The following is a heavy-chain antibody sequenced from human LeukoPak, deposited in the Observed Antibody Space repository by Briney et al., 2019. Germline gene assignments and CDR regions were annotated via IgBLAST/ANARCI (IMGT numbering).Heavy chain of an antibody. Sequence: GESLKISCKGSGYSFNSYWIGWVRQMPGKGLEWMGIIYPGDSDTRYSPSFQGQVTISADKSISTAYLQWSSLKASDTAMYYCARPSNTIAAAGSLYYFDYWGQGTLVTVSS. CDR2: IYPGDSDT. CDR1: GYSFNSYW. CDR3: ARPSNTIAAAGSLYYFDY. D-gene: IGHD6-13*01. J-gene: IGHJ4*02. V-gene: IGHV5-51*01.